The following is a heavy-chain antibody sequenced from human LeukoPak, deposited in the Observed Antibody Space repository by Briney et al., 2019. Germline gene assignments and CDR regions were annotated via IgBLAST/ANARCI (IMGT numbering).Heavy chain of an antibody. V-gene: IGHV3-7*04. J-gene: IGHJ2*01. CDR3: ARGEGPPSEAFDL. Sequence: GGSLRLSCAASGFTFSSYWMSWVRQAPGKGLEWVANIKQDGSEKYYVDSVKGRFTISRDDAKNSLYLQMNSLRAEDTAVYYCARGEGPPSEAFDLWGRGTLVTVSS. CDR1: GFTFSSYW. CDR2: IKQDGSEK.